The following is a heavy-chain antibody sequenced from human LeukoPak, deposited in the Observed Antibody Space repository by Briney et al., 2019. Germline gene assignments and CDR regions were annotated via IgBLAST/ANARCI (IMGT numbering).Heavy chain of an antibody. J-gene: IGHJ4*02. CDR3: ARVYLWFGELLGPSNFDY. CDR1: GYTFTGYG. V-gene: IGHV1-18*01. D-gene: IGHD3-10*01. Sequence: ASVKVSCKASGYTFTGYGISWVRQAPGQGLEWMGWISAYNGNTNYAQKLQGRVTMTTDTSTSTAYMELRSLISDDRAVYYCARVYLWFGELLGPSNFDYWGQGTLVTVSS. CDR2: ISAYNGNT.